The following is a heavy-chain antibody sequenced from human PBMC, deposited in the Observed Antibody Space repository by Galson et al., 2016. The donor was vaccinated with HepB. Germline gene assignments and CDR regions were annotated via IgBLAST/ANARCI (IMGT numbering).Heavy chain of an antibody. V-gene: IGHV3-9*01. Sequence: SLRLSCAASGFTFDDYAMHWVRQPPGRGLEWVSSINWNGGIVHYADSVKGRFSISRDYAAAVKGRFIISRDDSTDTLYPQMNSLKTEDTGVHYCSTGVYVTGTNDCWGQGTLVTVSS. D-gene: IGHD2-8*01. CDR3: MNSLKTEDTGVHYCSTGVYVTGTNDC. CDR1: GFTFDDYA. J-gene: IGHJ4*02. CDR2: INWNGGIV.